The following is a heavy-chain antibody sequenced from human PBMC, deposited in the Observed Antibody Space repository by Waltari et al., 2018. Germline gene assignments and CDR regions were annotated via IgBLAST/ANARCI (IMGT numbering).Heavy chain of an antibody. CDR3: ARDFFSTVVSPGLFDY. J-gene: IGHJ4*02. Sequence: QVQLLQSGAEVKKPGASVRVSCKTSGYTFTKYYMHWVRQAPGQGLEWRGIINLSSGDTTYAQTFQGRVTITGDTSTSTVFVELTSLRSGDTAVYYCARDFFSTVVSPGLFDYWGQGTPVTVSS. CDR2: INLSSGDT. D-gene: IGHD4-17*01. CDR1: GYTFTKYY. V-gene: IGHV1-46*01.